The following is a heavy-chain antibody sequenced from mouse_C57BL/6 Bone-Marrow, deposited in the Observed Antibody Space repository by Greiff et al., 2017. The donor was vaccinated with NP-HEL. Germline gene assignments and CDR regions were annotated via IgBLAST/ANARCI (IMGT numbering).Heavy chain of an antibody. V-gene: IGHV1-50*01. CDR1: GYTFTSYW. CDR2: IDPSDSYT. J-gene: IGHJ4*01. CDR3: ARGGKHATSSGYVGYYAMDD. D-gene: IGHD3-2*02. Sequence: VQLQQPGAELVKPGASVKLSCKASGYTFTSYWMQWVKQRPGQGLEWIGEIDPSDSYTNYNQKFKGKATLTVDTSSSTAYMQLSSLTSEDSAVYYCARGGKHATSSGYVGYYAMDDWGQGTSVTVSS.